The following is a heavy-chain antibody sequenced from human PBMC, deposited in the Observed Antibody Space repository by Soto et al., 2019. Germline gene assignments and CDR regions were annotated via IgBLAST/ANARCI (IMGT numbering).Heavy chain of an antibody. D-gene: IGHD3-22*01. CDR2: INHSGST. CDR1: GGSFSGYY. CDR3: ARGKFVYYYDSSGYWYYYGMDV. Sequence: SETLSLTCAVYGGSFSGYYWSWIRQPPGKGLEWIGEINHSGSTNYNPSLKSRVTISVDTSKNQFSLKLSSVTAADTAVYYCARGKFVYYYDSSGYWYYYGMDVWGQGTTVTVSS. V-gene: IGHV4-34*01. J-gene: IGHJ6*02.